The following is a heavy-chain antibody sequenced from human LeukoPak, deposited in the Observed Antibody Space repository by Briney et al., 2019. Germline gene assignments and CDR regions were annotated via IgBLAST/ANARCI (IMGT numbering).Heavy chain of an antibody. CDR3: ARHGDYYDSSGYYYFDY. Sequence: SETLSLTCTVSGGSISSSSYYWGWIRQPPGKGLEWIGSIYYSGSTYYNPSLKSRVTISVDTSKNQFSLKLSSVTAADTAVYYCARHGDYYDSSGYYYFDYWGQGTLVTLSS. J-gene: IGHJ4*02. V-gene: IGHV4-39*01. D-gene: IGHD3-22*01. CDR1: GGSISSSSYY. CDR2: IYYSGST.